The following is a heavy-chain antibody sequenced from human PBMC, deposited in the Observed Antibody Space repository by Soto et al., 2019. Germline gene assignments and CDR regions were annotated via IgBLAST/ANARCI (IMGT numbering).Heavy chain of an antibody. V-gene: IGHV1-69*01. CDR1: GGTFSSYG. J-gene: IGHJ1*01. D-gene: IGHD3-22*01. CDR2: IIPIFGTA. CDR3: ARDRNYYDSSGYYKDFQH. Sequence: QVQLVQSGAEVKKPGSSVKVSGKASGGTFSSYGISWVRQAPGQGLEWMGGIIPIFGTANYAQKFEGRVTITADEYTNTAYMELSSLRSEDTAVYYCARDRNYYDSSGYYKDFQHWGQGTLVTFFS.